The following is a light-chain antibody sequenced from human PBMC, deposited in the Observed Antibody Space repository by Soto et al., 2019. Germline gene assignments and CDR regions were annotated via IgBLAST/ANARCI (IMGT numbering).Light chain of an antibody. J-gene: IGKJ4*01. CDR3: QKYDRAPLT. CDR2: AAS. Sequence: DVQMTQSPSSLSASVGDRVTLTCRASQGISCYLAWYQQKPGKVPSLLISAASTLQSGVPSRFSGSGSGTDFTLTITSLQPEDVATYYCQKYDRAPLTFGGGTKVEIK. CDR1: QGISCY. V-gene: IGKV1-27*01.